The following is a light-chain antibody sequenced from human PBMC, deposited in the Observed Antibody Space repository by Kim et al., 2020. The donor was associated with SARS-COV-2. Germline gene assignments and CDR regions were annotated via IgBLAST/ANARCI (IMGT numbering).Light chain of an antibody. V-gene: IGKV1-27*01. CDR3: QRYTSAPYT. J-gene: IGKJ2*01. CDR2: AAS. Sequence: DIQMTQSPSSLSASVGDRVTITCRASRPIANYLAWYQQKPGKVPKLLIYAASALQSGVPSRFSGSGSGTDFTLTISSLQPEDVATFYCQRYTSAPYTCGQGTKLEI. CDR1: RPIANY.